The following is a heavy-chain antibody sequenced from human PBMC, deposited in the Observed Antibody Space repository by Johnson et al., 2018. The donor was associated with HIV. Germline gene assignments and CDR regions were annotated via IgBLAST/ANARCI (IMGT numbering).Heavy chain of an antibody. V-gene: IGHV3-66*01. D-gene: IGHD3-22*01. Sequence: EQLVESGGGSVQPGESLRLSCAASGFTVSSNYMSWVRQAPGKGLEWVSVFYSGGSTYYADSVMGRFTISRDNSKNTLYLQMNSLRAEDTAVYYCARGDDSSAWGAFDIWGQGTMVTVSS. J-gene: IGHJ3*02. CDR2: FYSGGST. CDR3: ARGDDSSAWGAFDI. CDR1: GFTVSSNY.